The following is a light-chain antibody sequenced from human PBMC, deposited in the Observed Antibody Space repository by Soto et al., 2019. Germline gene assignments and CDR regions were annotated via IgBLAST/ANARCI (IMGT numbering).Light chain of an antibody. Sequence: AALVSGSRGKSICIFCTGTTSDVVGYNYVFWHQQHPGKAPKLMIYAVSNRPSGVSNRFSGSKSGNTATLTISGLQAEDEADYYCCSYTVSGTYVFGTGTKVTVL. CDR3: CSYTVSGTYV. CDR1: TSDVVGYNY. V-gene: IGLV2-14*01. J-gene: IGLJ1*01. CDR2: AVS.